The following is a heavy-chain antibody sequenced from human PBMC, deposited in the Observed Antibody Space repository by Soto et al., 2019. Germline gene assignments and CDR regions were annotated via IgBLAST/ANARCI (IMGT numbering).Heavy chain of an antibody. V-gene: IGHV5-51*01. CDR3: ARTSAGGKYYYGMDV. D-gene: IGHD6-13*01. J-gene: IGHJ6*02. CDR2: IYPGDSDT. CDR1: GYSFTSYW. Sequence: SGESLKISYKGSGYSFTSYWIGWVRQMPGKGLEWMGIIYPGDSDTRYSPSFQGQVTISADKSISTAYLQWSSLKASDTAMYYCARTSAGGKYYYGMDVWGQGTTVTVSS.